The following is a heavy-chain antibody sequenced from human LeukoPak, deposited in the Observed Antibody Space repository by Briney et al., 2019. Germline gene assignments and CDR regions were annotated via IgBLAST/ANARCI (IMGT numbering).Heavy chain of an antibody. CDR1: GFTFDDYA. Sequence: GGSLRLSCAASGFTFDDYAMHWVRQAPGKGLEWVSGISWNSGSIGYADSVKGRFTISRDNAKNSLYLQMNSLRAEDTALYYCAKTYYYDSSGYLDFDYWGQGTLVTVSS. V-gene: IGHV3-9*01. D-gene: IGHD3-22*01. CDR3: AKTYYYDSSGYLDFDY. J-gene: IGHJ4*02. CDR2: ISWNSGSI.